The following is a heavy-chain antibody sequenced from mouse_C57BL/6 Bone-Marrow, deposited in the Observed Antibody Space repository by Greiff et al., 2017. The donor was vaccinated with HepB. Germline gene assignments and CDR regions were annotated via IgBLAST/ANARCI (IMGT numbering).Heavy chain of an antibody. J-gene: IGHJ1*03. D-gene: IGHD2-2*01. Sequence: VMLVESGPGLVQPSQSLSITCTVSGFSLTSYGVHWVRQSPGKGLEWLGVIWRGGSTDYNAAFMSRLSITKDNSKSQVFFKMNSLQADDTAIYYCAKNGYDRWYFDVWGTGTTVTVSS. CDR1: GFSLTSYG. CDR3: AKNGYDRWYFDV. CDR2: IWRGGST. V-gene: IGHV2-5*01.